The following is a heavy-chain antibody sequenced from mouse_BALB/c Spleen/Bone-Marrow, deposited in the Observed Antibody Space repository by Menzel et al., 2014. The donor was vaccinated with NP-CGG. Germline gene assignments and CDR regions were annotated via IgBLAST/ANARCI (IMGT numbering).Heavy chain of an antibody. Sequence: DVQLVESGGGLVKPGGSLKLSCAASGFTFSSYAMSWVRQTPEKRLEWVATISSGGSYTYYPDSVKGRFTISRDNAKNTLYLQMSSLRSEDTAMYYYARHGITRLLDYWGQGTTLTVSS. CDR1: GFTFSSYA. J-gene: IGHJ2*01. CDR2: ISSGGSYT. CDR3: ARHGITRLLDY. V-gene: IGHV5-9-3*01. D-gene: IGHD2-4*01.